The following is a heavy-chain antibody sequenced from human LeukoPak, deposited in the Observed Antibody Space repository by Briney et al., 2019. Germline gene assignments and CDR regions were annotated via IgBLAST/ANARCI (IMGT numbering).Heavy chain of an antibody. CDR3: ATLHYGDFDY. V-gene: IGHV3-74*01. CDR1: GFTFSSYW. Sequence: GGSLRLSCAASGFTFSSYWIHWVRQAPGQGLVWVSRINPEATTISCADSVKGRFTISRDNAKNTLYLQMNSLRAEDTAVYYCATLHYGDFDYWGQGTLLTVSS. J-gene: IGHJ4*02. CDR2: INPEATTI. D-gene: IGHD4-17*01.